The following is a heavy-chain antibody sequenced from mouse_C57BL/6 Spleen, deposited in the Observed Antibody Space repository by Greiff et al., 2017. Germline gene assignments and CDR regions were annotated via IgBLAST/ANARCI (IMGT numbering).Heavy chain of an antibody. CDR2: ISSGSSTI. Sequence: EVMLVESGGGLVKPGGSLKLSCAASGFTFSDYGMHWVRQAPEKGLEWVAYISSGSSTIYYADTVKGRFTISRDNAKNTLFLQMASLRSEDTAMYYCARVYDYEGYYYAMDYWGQGTSVTVSS. V-gene: IGHV5-17*01. CDR3: ARVYDYEGYYYAMDY. CDR1: GFTFSDYG. J-gene: IGHJ4*01. D-gene: IGHD2-4*01.